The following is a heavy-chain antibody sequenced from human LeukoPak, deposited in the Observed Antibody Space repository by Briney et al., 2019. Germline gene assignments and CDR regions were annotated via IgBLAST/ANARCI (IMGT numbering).Heavy chain of an antibody. CDR1: WVTVSSNF. CDR2: IYSGGSGRTT. V-gene: IGHV3-53*01. D-gene: IGHD3-22*01. J-gene: IGHJ4*02. CDR3: ARVDSSFDY. Sequence: GGSLRLFCAVSWVTVSSNFMSWVRHPPEKGREGCSNIYSGGSGRTTKYEESVKGRFTISRDNSKNTLYLQMNSLRAEDTAVYYCARVDSSFDYWGQGTLVTVSS.